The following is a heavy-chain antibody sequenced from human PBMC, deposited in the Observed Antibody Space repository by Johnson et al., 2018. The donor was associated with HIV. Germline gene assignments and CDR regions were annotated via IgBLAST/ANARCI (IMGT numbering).Heavy chain of an antibody. V-gene: IGHV3-33*06. CDR3: AKDIGDGYNRWGVVDM. CDR2: RWHDGSNK. CDR1: GFIFSSYG. J-gene: IGHJ3*02. D-gene: IGHD5-24*01. Sequence: QVQLVESGGGLVQPGGSLRLSCAASGFIFSSYGLHWVRQAPGKGLEWVAARWHDGSNKYYADSVKGRFTISRDNSKNTVHLQMNSLRAEDTAVYHCAKDIGDGYNRWGVVDMWGPGIMVTVSS.